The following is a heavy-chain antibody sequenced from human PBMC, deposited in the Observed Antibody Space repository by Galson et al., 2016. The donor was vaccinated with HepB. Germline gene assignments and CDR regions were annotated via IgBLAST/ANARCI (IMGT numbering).Heavy chain of an antibody. J-gene: IGHJ4*02. CDR3: ARGRPYGSGMKYFDY. Sequence: SETLSLTCAVSGGSFSAYYWSWIRQPPGKGLEWIGEINHSGSTNYNPSLKSRVTISVDTSKNQFSLKLSSVTAADTAVYSCARGRPYGSGMKYFDYWGQGILVTVSS. V-gene: IGHV4-34*01. CDR1: GGSFSAYY. CDR2: INHSGST. D-gene: IGHD3-10*01.